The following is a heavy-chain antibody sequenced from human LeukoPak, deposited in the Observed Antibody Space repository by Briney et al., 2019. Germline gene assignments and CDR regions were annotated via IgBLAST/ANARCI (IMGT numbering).Heavy chain of an antibody. CDR3: ARQNYEGLS. Sequence: SETLSLTCTVSGGSISSSSYYWGWIRQPPGKGLEWIGSIYYSGSTYYNPSLKSRVTISVDTSKNQFSLKLSSVTAADTAVYYCARQNYEGLSWGQGTLVTVSS. CDR1: GGSISSSSYY. D-gene: IGHD1-7*01. CDR2: IYYSGST. J-gene: IGHJ4*02. V-gene: IGHV4-39*01.